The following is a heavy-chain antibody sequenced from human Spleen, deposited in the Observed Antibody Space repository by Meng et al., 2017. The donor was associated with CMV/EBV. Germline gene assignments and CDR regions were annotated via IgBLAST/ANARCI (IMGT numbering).Heavy chain of an antibody. CDR3: AKGGMATTYYYYGMDV. CDR2: ISSSGSTI. CDR1: GFTFSDYY. J-gene: IGHJ6*02. V-gene: IGHV3-11*01. D-gene: IGHD5-12*01. Sequence: GGSLRLSCAASGFTFSDYYMSWIRQAPGKGLEWVSYISSSGSTIYYADSVKGRFTISRDNAKNSLYLQMNSLRAEDTAVYYCAKGGMATTYYYYGMDVWGQGTTVTVSS.